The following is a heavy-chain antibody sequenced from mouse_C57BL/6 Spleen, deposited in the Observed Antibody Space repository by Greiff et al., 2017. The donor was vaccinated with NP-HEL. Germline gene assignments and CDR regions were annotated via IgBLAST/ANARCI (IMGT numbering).Heavy chain of an antibody. J-gene: IGHJ2*01. CDR2: IYPRDGST. CDR3: ARGEDGYYDY. Sequence: VQGVESGPELVKPGASVKLSCKASGYTFTSYDINWVKQRPGQGLEWIGWIYPRDGSTKYNEKFKGKATLTVDTSSSTAYMELHSLTSEDSAVYFCARGEDGYYDYWGQGTTLTVSS. D-gene: IGHD2-3*01. V-gene: IGHV1-85*01. CDR1: GYTFTSYD.